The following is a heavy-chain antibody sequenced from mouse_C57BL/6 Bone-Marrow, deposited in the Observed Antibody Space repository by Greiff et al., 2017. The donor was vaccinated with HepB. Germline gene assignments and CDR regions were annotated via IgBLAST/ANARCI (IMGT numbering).Heavy chain of an antibody. J-gene: IGHJ3*01. V-gene: IGHV1-19*01. CDR3: ARSRWLLAWFAY. CDR1: GYTFTDYY. D-gene: IGHD2-3*01. Sequence: VHVKQSGPVLVKPGASVKMSCKASGYTFTDYYMNWVKQSHGKSLEWIGVINPYNGGTSYNQKFKGKATLTVDKSSSTAYMELNSLTSEDSAVYYCARSRWLLAWFAYWGQGTLVTVSA. CDR2: INPYNGGT.